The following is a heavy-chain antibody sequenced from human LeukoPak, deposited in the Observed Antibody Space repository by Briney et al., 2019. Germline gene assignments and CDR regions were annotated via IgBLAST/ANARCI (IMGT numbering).Heavy chain of an antibody. CDR1: GGSISSGSYY. V-gene: IGHV4-61*02. D-gene: IGHD3-22*01. CDR3: ARGGRHQPYYYDSSTKAGRRDAFDI. CDR2: IYTSAST. Sequence: SETLSLTCTVSGGSISSGSYYWRWIRQPAGKGLEWIGRIYTSASTNYNPSLKSLVTISVDTSKNQFSLKLSSVTAADTAVYYCARGGRHQPYYYDSSTKAGRRDAFDIWGQGTMVTVSS. J-gene: IGHJ3*02.